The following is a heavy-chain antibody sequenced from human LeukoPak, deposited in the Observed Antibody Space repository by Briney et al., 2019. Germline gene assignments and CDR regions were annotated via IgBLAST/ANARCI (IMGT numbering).Heavy chain of an antibody. J-gene: IGHJ4*02. CDR3: ARDRSVRGYSYGYVY. Sequence: ASVKVSCKASGYTFTSYGISWVRQAPGQGLEWMGWISAYNGNTNYALKLQGRVTMTTDTSTSTAYMELRSLRSDDTAVYYCARDRSVRGYSYGYVYWGQGTLVTVSS. D-gene: IGHD5-18*01. CDR1: GYTFTSYG. V-gene: IGHV1-18*01. CDR2: ISAYNGNT.